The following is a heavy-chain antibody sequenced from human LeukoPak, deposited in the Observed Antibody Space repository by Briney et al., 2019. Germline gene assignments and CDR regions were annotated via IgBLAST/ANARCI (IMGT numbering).Heavy chain of an antibody. D-gene: IGHD3-10*01. Sequence: SETLSPTCTVSGGSISSGDYYWSWIRQPPGKGLEWIGYIYYSGSTYYNPSLKSRVTISVDTSKNQFSLRLSSVTAADTAVYYCAREEAPYYYGSGSHEGWFDPWGQGTLVTVSS. V-gene: IGHV4-30-4*01. CDR3: AREEAPYYYGSGSHEGWFDP. CDR2: IYYSGST. CDR1: GGSISSGDYY. J-gene: IGHJ5*02.